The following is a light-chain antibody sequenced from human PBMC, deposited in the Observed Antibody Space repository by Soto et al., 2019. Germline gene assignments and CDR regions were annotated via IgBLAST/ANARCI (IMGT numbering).Light chain of an antibody. J-gene: IGLJ2*01. Sequence: QYALTQPASVSGSPGQSITISCTGTSNSVGGYNYVSWYQQHPGKAPKLMIYDVSNRPSGVSNRFSGSKSGNTASLTISGLQAEDEADYYCSSYTSSSTVVFGGGTKVTVL. CDR3: SSYTSSSTVV. CDR1: SNSVGGYNY. CDR2: DVS. V-gene: IGLV2-14*01.